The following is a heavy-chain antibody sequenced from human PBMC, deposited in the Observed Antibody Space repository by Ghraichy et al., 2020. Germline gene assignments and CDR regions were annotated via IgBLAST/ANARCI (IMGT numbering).Heavy chain of an antibody. V-gene: IGHV3-53*01. CDR2: IYSGGNT. CDR1: GFTVSSNY. D-gene: IGHD1-26*01. J-gene: IGHJ4*02. CDR3: AREDPYSGSYISGY. Sequence: GGSLRLSCAASGFTVSSNYMSWVRQAPGKGLEWVSIIYSGGNTYYADSVKGRFTISRDNSKNTLYLQMNSLRAEDTAVYYCAREDPYSGSYISGYWGQGTLVTVSS.